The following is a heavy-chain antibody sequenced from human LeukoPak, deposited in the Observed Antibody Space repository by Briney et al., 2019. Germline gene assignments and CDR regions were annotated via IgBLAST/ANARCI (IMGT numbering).Heavy chain of an antibody. V-gene: IGHV4-39*01. J-gene: IGHJ1*01. D-gene: IGHD3-10*01. Sequence: PSETLSLTCTVSGDSITTSNHFWGWIRQPPGKGLEWIGSVYYNRNTYYNPSLKSRVTISVDPSKNQFSLKLTSVTAADTAMYYCARLFGSGGPYKYVFWGQGTLVTVSS. CDR1: GDSITTSNHF. CDR3: ARLFGSGGPYKYVF. CDR2: VYYNRNT.